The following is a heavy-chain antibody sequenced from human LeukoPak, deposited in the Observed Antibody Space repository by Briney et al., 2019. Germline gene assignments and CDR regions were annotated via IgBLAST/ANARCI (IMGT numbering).Heavy chain of an antibody. Sequence: PGGSLRLSCAASGFTFSSSWMHWVRQAPGKGLVWVSRSNSDGSSTTYADSVKGRFTISRDNAKNTLYLQMNSLRAEDTAVYYCARGGATRAFDIWGQGTMVTVSS. D-gene: IGHD1-26*01. J-gene: IGHJ3*02. CDR1: GFTFSSSW. CDR3: ARGGATRAFDI. CDR2: SNSDGSST. V-gene: IGHV3-74*01.